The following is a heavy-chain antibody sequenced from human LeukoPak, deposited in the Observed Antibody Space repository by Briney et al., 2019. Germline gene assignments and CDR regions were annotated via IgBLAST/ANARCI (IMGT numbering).Heavy chain of an antibody. Sequence: SVKVSCKASGYSFTGYFIHWVRQAPGQGLEWMGGIIPIFGTANYAQKFQGRVTITADESTSTAYMELSSLRSEDTAVYYCARVYNWNDYWFDPWGQGTLVTVSS. CDR2: IIPIFGTA. CDR3: ARVYNWNDYWFDP. V-gene: IGHV1-69*13. CDR1: GYSFTGYF. J-gene: IGHJ5*02. D-gene: IGHD1-20*01.